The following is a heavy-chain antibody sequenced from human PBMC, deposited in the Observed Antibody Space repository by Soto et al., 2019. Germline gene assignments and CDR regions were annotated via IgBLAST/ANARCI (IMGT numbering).Heavy chain of an antibody. J-gene: IGHJ5*02. CDR1: GGSISSYS. D-gene: IGHD2-2*02. Sequence: SETLSLTCTVSGGSISSYSWSWIRQPPGKGLEWIGYIYHSGSTYYNPSLKSRVTVSVDRSKNQFSLKLSSVTAADTAVYYCARATYCSSTSCYTDEANWFDPWGQGTLVTVSS. CDR2: IYHSGST. CDR3: ARATYCSSTSCYTDEANWFDP. V-gene: IGHV4-30-2*01.